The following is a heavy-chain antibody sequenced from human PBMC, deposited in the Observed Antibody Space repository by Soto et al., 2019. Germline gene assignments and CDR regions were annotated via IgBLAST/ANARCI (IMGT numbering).Heavy chain of an antibody. J-gene: IGHJ5*02. V-gene: IGHV6-1*01. D-gene: IGHD3-10*01. Sequence: SPTLSLTCALSGDSASSYSAAWNWIRQSPSGGLEWLGRTYYRSRFFSDYAESVKSRIIINPDTSKNQFSLQLKSVTPEDTAVYYCVRDRYSSSGWFDPWGQGTPVTVSS. CDR2: TYYRSRFFS. CDR1: GDSASSYSAA. CDR3: VRDRYSSSGWFDP.